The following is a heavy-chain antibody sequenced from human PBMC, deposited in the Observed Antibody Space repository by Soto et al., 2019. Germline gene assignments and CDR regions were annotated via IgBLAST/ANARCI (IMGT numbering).Heavy chain of an antibody. CDR1: GGTFGSYA. D-gene: IGHD2-2*01. J-gene: IGHJ6*02. CDR3: ARSQGSSTSLEIYYYYYYGMDV. V-gene: IGHV1-69*01. Sequence: QVQLVQSGAEVKKPGSSVKVSCNASGGTFGSYAISWVRQAPGQGLEWMGGIIPIPGKANYAQKVQGRVTIAVDESTSTAYMELSSMRSEDTAVYYCARSQGSSTSLEIYYYYYYGMDVWGQGTTVTVSS. CDR2: IIPIPGKA.